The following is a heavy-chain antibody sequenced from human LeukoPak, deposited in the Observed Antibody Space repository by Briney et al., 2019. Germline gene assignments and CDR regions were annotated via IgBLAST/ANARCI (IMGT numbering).Heavy chain of an antibody. CDR2: FSGSGDSS. Sequence: GGSLRLSCAASGFTFSSYAMSWVRQAPGKGLEWVSAFSGSGDSSYYADSVKGRFTISRDNSKNTLYLQMNSLRAEDTAVYYCAKESMYSSSWYPIFDYWGQGTLVTVSS. D-gene: IGHD6-13*01. CDR1: GFTFSSYA. CDR3: AKESMYSSSWYPIFDY. V-gene: IGHV3-23*01. J-gene: IGHJ4*02.